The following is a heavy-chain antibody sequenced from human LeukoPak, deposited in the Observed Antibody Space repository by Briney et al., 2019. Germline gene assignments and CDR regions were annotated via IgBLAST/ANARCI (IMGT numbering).Heavy chain of an antibody. CDR3: ASAPKKPYCGGDCYSLDC. CDR2: IYHSGST. D-gene: IGHD2-21*02. V-gene: IGHV4-4*02. J-gene: IGHJ4*02. CDR1: GGSISSSNW. Sequence: SETLSLTCAVSGGSISSSNWWSWVRQPPGKGLEWIGEIYHSGSTNYNPSLKSRVTISVDKSKNQFSLKLSSVTAADTAVYYCASAPKKPYCGGDCYSLDCWGQGTLVTVSS.